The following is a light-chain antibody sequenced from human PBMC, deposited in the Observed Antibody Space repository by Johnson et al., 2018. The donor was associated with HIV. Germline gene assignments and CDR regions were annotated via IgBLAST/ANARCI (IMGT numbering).Light chain of an antibody. Sequence: QSVLTQPPSVSAAPGQTVNISCSGNVSNIESYFLSWYQQLPGAAPTLLIYEDNKRPSGIPDRFSGSKSGTSATLGITGLQTGDEADYYCGTWDSSLRSGFFGTGTKVTVL. CDR3: GTWDSSLRSGF. CDR2: EDN. CDR1: VSNIESYF. J-gene: IGLJ1*01. V-gene: IGLV1-51*02.